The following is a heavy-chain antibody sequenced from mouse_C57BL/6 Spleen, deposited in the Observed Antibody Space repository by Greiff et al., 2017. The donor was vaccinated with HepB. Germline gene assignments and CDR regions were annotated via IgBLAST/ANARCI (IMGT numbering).Heavy chain of an antibody. CDR2: IWSGGST. Sequence: VHLVESGPGLVQPSQSLSITCTVSGFSLTSYGVHWVRQSPGKGLEWLGVIWSGGSTDYNAAFISRLSISKDNSKSQVFFKMNSLQADDTAIYYCARTPPYDYDGGDYFDYWGQGTTLTVSS. CDR3: ARTPPYDYDGGDYFDY. CDR1: GFSLTSYG. J-gene: IGHJ2*01. D-gene: IGHD2-4*01. V-gene: IGHV2-2*01.